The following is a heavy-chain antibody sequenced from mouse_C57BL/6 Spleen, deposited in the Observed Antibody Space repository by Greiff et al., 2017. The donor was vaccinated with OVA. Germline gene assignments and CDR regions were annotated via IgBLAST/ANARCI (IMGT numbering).Heavy chain of an antibody. D-gene: IGHD1-2*01. V-gene: IGHV5-17*01. J-gene: IGHJ4*01. CDR3: ARGLLRLYYYAMDY. Sequence: EVKLMESGGGLVKPGGSLKLSCAASGFTFSDYGMHWVRQAPEKGLEWVAYISSGSSTIYYAATVKGRFTISRDNAKNTLFLQMTSLRSEDTAMYYCARGLLRLYYYAMDYWGQGTSVTVSS. CDR2: ISSGSSTI. CDR1: GFTFSDYG.